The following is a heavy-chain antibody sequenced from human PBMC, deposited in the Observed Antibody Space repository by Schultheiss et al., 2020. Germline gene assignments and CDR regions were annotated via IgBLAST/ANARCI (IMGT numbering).Heavy chain of an antibody. J-gene: IGHJ5*02. Sequence: GGSLRLSCAASGFGFSNYAMHWVRQAPGKGLEWVAVVSNDGRDKYYADSVKGRFTISRDNSENTLYLQMNSLRAEDTAVYYCAKQAGIAAAGTKAGWFDPWGQGTLVTVSS. CDR2: VSNDGRDK. CDR3: AKQAGIAAAGTKAGWFDP. V-gene: IGHV3-30-3*02. CDR1: GFGFSNYA. D-gene: IGHD6-13*01.